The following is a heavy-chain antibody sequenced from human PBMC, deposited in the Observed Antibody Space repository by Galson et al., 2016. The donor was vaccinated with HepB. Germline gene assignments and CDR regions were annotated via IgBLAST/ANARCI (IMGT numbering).Heavy chain of an antibody. V-gene: IGHV3-33*01. J-gene: IGHJ4*02. CDR2: IWYDGSLK. Sequence: MHWVRQAPGKGLEWVAVIWYDGSLKYYADSVKGRFTISRDNSKNTLYLQMNSLRAEDTAVYYCARDYRSIPPTYYFDYWGQGTLVTVSS. D-gene: IGHD1-14*01. CDR3: ARDYRSIPPTYYFDY.